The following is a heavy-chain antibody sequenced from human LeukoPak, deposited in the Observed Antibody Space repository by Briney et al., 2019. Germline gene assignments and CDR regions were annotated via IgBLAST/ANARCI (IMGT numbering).Heavy chain of an antibody. CDR1: GFTFSSYE. CDR3: AREGAYGSGSYYFDY. J-gene: IGHJ4*02. V-gene: IGHV3-48*03. Sequence: GGSLRLSCAASGFTFSSYEMNWVRQAPGKGLEWVSYISSSGSTIYYADSVKGRFTISRDNAKNSLYLQMNSLGAEDTAVYYCAREGAYGSGSYYFDYWGQGTLVTVSS. D-gene: IGHD3-10*01. CDR2: ISSSGSTI.